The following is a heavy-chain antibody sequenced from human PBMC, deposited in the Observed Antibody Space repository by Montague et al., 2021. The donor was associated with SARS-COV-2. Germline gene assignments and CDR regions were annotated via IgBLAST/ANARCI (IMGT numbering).Heavy chain of an antibody. J-gene: IGHJ3*01. CDR3: ARDAGATGGQYAFDL. CDR1: GFPFSSYE. V-gene: IGHV3-48*03. CDR2: IESTGTTI. Sequence: YWSLSCAGSGFPFSSYELNWIRQAPGKGLEWVSYIESTGTTIYYADSVKDRFTISRDNAKNSLYLQLNRLRVDDTAVYYCARDAGATGGQYAFDLWGQGTMVTVSS. D-gene: IGHD3-10*01.